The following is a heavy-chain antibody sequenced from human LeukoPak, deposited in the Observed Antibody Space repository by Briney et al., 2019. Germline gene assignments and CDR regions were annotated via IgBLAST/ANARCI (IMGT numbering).Heavy chain of an antibody. CDR1: GFTFSSYA. D-gene: IGHD1-26*01. CDR2: ISGSGGST. V-gene: IGHV3-23*01. Sequence: GGSLRLSCAASGFTFSSYAMSWVRQAPGKGLEWVSDISGSGGSTYCADSVKGRFTISRDNSKNTLYLQMNSLRAEDTAVYYCAKGASGSYHTPYDYWGQGTLVTVSS. CDR3: AKGASGSYHTPYDY. J-gene: IGHJ4*02.